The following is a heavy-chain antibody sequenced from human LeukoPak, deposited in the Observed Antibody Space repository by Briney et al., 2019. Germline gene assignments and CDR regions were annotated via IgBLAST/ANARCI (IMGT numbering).Heavy chain of an antibody. D-gene: IGHD5-12*01. Sequence: SVKVSCKASGGTFSSYAISWVRQAPGQGLEWMGGIIPIFGTANYAQKFQGRVTITADKSTSTAYMELSSLRSEDTAVYYCARVRGYSGYDDNYYYYYYMDVWGKGTTVTISS. CDR1: GGTFSSYA. V-gene: IGHV1-69*06. CDR2: IIPIFGTA. J-gene: IGHJ6*03. CDR3: ARVRGYSGYDDNYYYYYYMDV.